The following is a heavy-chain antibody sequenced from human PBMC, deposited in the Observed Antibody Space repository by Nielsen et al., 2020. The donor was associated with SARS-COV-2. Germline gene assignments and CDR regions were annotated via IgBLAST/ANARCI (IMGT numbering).Heavy chain of an antibody. J-gene: IGHJ6*02. Sequence: WVRQAPGQGLEWMGVINPRGDRPSCTQKFRDRVTMTRDTSTSTVYMEVSSLRSEDSAVYYCATGRSDCVGGSCYSSVGFYYYNGMDVWGQGTTVTVSS. CDR3: ATGRSDCVGGSCYSSVGFYYYNGMDV. D-gene: IGHD2-15*01. CDR2: INPRGDRP. V-gene: IGHV1-46*01.